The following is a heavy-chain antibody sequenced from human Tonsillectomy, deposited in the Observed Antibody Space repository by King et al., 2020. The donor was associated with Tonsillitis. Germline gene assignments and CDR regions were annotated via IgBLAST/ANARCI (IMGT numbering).Heavy chain of an antibody. V-gene: IGHV3-30*02. Sequence: VQLVESGGGVVQPGGSLRLSCVASGFSFNSFGMHWVRQAPGRGLEWVAFIQSDESLKEYADSVRGRFTISRDNAKNTLNLQMDNVRPDDTAIYHCAKRFLPPQSPGSFFDDWGPGTRVIVSS. CDR1: GFSFNSFG. CDR3: AKRFLPPQSPGSFFDD. J-gene: IGHJ4*02. CDR2: IQSDESLK. D-gene: IGHD1-14*01.